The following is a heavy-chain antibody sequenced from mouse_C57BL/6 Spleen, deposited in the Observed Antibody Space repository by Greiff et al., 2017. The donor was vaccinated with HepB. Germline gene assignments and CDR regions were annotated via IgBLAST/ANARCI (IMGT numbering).Heavy chain of an antibody. D-gene: IGHD3-3*01. CDR2: IYPGNSDT. CDR1: GYTFTSYW. CDR3: TTPLGTGDWYFDV. Sequence: EVQLQQSGTVLARPGASVKMSCKTSGYTFTSYWMHWVKQRPGQGLEWIGAIYPGNSDTSYNQKFKGKAKLTAVTSASTAYMELSSLTNEDSAVYYCTTPLGTGDWYFDVWGTGTTVTVSS. J-gene: IGHJ1*03. V-gene: IGHV1-5*01.